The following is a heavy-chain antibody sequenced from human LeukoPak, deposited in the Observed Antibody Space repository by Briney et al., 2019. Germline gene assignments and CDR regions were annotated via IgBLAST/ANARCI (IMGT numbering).Heavy chain of an antibody. CDR3: ARDDYYDSSGYSPYNWFGP. CDR2: IIPIFGTA. Sequence: SVKVSCKASGGTFISYAISWVRQAPGQGLEWMGGIIPIFGTANYAQKFQGRVTITADESTSTAYMELSSLRSEDTAVYYCARDDYYDSSGYSPYNWFGPWGQGTLVTVSS. J-gene: IGHJ5*02. V-gene: IGHV1-69*01. D-gene: IGHD3-22*01. CDR1: GGTFISYA.